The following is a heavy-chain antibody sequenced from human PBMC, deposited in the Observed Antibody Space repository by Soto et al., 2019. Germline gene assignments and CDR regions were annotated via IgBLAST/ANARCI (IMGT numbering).Heavy chain of an antibody. Sequence: KVSCKAAVRTFSSYAISWVRQAPGQGLEWMGGIIPIFGTANYAQKFQGRVTITADESTSTAYMELSSLRSEDTAVYYCARVTKSDILTGSESWFDPWGQGTSVTLAS. CDR1: VRTFSSYA. CDR2: IIPIFGTA. D-gene: IGHD3-9*01. CDR3: ARVTKSDILTGSESWFDP. V-gene: IGHV1-69*01. J-gene: IGHJ5*02.